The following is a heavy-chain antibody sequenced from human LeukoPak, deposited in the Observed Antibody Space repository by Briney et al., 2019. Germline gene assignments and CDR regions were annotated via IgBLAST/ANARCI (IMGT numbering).Heavy chain of an antibody. CDR3: AIAGTPDAFDI. CDR2: INPSGGST. J-gene: IGHJ3*02. D-gene: IGHD1-26*01. CDR1: GYTFTSYY. Sequence: ASVKVSCKASGYTFTSYYMHWLRQAPGQGLEWMGIINPSGGSTSYAQKFQGRVTMTRDTSTSTVYMELSSLRSEDTAACYCAIAGTPDAFDIWGQGTMVTVSS. V-gene: IGHV1-46*01.